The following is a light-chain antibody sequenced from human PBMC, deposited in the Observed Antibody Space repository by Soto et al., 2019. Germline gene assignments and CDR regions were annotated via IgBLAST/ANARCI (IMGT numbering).Light chain of an antibody. CDR2: AAS. J-gene: IGKJ1*01. CDR3: QQYDSYPPT. Sequence: AIRMTQSPSSFSASTGDRVTITCRASQGISSYLAWYQQKPGKAPKLLIYAASTLQSGVPSRFSGRVSGTDFTLTISCLQSEHFATYCCQQYDSYPPTFGQATKLEIK. CDR1: QGISSY. V-gene: IGKV1-8*01.